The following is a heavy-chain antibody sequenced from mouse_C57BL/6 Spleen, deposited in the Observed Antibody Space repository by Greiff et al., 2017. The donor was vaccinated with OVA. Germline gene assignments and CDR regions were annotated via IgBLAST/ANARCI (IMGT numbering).Heavy chain of an antibody. J-gene: IGHJ1*03. Sequence: VQLQQSGAELVKPGASVKLSCKASGYTFTEYTIHWVKQRSGQGLEWIGWFYPGSGSIKYNEKFKDKATLTADKSSSTVYMELSRFTSEDSAVYFCARHEEGIYYGNYGYFDVWGTGTTVTVSS. CDR2: FYPGSGSI. CDR1: GYTFTEYT. CDR3: ARHEEGIYYGNYGYFDV. V-gene: IGHV1-62-2*01. D-gene: IGHD2-1*01.